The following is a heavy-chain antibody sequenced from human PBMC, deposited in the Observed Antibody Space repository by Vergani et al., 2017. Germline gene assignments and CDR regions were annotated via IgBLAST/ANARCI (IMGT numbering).Heavy chain of an antibody. CDR2: IYTSGST. CDR1: GGSISSGSYY. CDR3: ARVRGMRHGMDY. V-gene: IGHV4-61*02. D-gene: IGHD3-10*01. Sequence: QVQLQESGPGLVKPSQTLSLICTVSGGSISSGSYYWSWIRQPAGKGLEWIGRIYTSGSTNYNPSLKSRVTISVDTSKNQFSLKLSSVTAADTAVYYCARVRGMRHGMDYWGQGTLVTVSS. J-gene: IGHJ4*02.